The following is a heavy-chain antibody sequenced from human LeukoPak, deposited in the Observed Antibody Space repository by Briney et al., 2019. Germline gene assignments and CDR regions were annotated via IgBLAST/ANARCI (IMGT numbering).Heavy chain of an antibody. CDR2: INTNTGNP. V-gene: IGHV7-4-1*02. D-gene: IGHD6-13*01. CDR3: ARVLDSSSWYMYYYYMDV. Sequence: VASVKVSCKASGYTFTSYAMNWVRQAPGQGLEWMGWINTNTGNPTYAQGFTGRFVFSLDTSVSTAYLQISSLKAEDTAVYYCARVLDSSSWYMYYYYMDVWGKGTTVTVSS. J-gene: IGHJ6*03. CDR1: GYTFTSYA.